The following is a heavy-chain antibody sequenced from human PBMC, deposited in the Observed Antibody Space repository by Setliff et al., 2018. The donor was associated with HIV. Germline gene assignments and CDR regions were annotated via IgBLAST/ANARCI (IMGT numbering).Heavy chain of an antibody. CDR2: MSYSGGA. Sequence: SETLSLTCTVSGDSFNNYYCSWIRQLPGKGLEWIAYMSYSGGASYNPSLKSRVTISVDTSKGQFSLRLSSVTAADTAVYYCARLPRIALSGTFGWFDPWGQGTLVTVSS. V-gene: IGHV4-59*08. CDR3: ARLPRIALSGTFGWFDP. CDR1: GDSFNNYY. D-gene: IGHD6-19*01. J-gene: IGHJ5*02.